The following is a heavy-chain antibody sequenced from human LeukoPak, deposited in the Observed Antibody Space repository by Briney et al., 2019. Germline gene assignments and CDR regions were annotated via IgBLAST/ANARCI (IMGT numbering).Heavy chain of an antibody. CDR1: GGSISSSSYY. Sequence: PSETLSLTCIVSGGSISSSSYYWGWIRQPPGKGLEWIGSIYHSGSTYYNPSLKSRVTISVDTSKNQFSLKLSSVTAADTAVYYCARHVVIWYYGSGSYKNYYYMDVWGKGTTVTISS. V-gene: IGHV4-39*01. CDR2: IYHSGST. J-gene: IGHJ6*03. CDR3: ARHVVIWYYGSGSYKNYYYMDV. D-gene: IGHD3-10*01.